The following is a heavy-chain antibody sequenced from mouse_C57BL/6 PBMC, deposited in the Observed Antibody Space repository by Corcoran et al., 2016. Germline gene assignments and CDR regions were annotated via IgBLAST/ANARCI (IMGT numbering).Heavy chain of an antibody. J-gene: IGHJ4*01. CDR2: INTYSGVP. V-gene: IGHV9-3*01. CDR1: GYTFTTYG. D-gene: IGHD1-1*01. CDR3: ARGYYGSSYYAMDY. Sequence: QIQLVQSGPELKKPGETVKISCKASGYTFTTYGMSRVKHAPGKGLKWMGWINTYSGVPTYADDIKGRFDFSLETSASTAYLQINNLKNEDTATYFCARGYYGSSYYAMDYWGQGTSVTVAS.